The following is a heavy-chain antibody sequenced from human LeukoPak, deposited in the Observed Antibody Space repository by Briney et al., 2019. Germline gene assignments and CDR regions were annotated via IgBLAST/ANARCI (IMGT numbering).Heavy chain of an antibody. Sequence: GESLRLSCAVSGFTLSCAAIDWGRQASAKGLELVGRIRRKDKSYTKAYAASEQGRFTIPKDDSKNAAQLQMNSLNTEDTAVYYGTSLYSSSWIFDYWGEGALVTASS. CDR1: GFTLSCAA. CDR2: IRRKDKSYTK. CDR3: TSLYSSSWIFDY. D-gene: IGHD6-13*01. V-gene: IGHV3-73*01. J-gene: IGHJ4*02.